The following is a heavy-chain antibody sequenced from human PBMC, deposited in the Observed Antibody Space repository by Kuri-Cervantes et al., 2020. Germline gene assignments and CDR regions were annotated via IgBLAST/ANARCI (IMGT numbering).Heavy chain of an antibody. V-gene: IGHV4-61*02. CDR1: GGSISSGSYY. D-gene: IGHD4-23*01. CDR2: IYTSGST. CDR3: ARVLYGGDSFWYIDL. J-gene: IGHJ2*01. Sequence: SETLSLTCTVSGGSISSGSYYWSWIRQPAGKGLEWIGRIYTSGSTNYNPSLKSRVTISVDTSKNQFSLKLSSVTAADTAVYYCARVLYGGDSFWYIDLWGRGTLVTVSS.